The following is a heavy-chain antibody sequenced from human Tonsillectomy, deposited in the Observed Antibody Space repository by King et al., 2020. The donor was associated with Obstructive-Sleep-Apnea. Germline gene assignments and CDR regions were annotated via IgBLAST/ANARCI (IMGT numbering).Heavy chain of an antibody. Sequence: VQLVESGGGLVQPGGSLRLSCAASGFTFSSYVMSWVRQAPGKGLEWVSGISGSGASTYFADSVKGRFTIPRDNSKNTLYLIMNSLRADDTAVYYCAKDIFRSDSPYCYYAMEVWGQGTTVTVSS. CDR2: ISGSGAST. V-gene: IGHV3-23*04. J-gene: IGHJ6*02. CDR3: AKDIFRSDSPYCYYAMEV. D-gene: IGHD3-3*01. CDR1: GFTFSSYV.